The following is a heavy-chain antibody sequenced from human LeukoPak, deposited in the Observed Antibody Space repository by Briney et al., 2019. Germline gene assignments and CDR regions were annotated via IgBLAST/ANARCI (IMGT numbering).Heavy chain of an antibody. J-gene: IGHJ4*02. CDR1: GGSISSSSYY. D-gene: IGHD5-18*01. Sequence: PSETLSLTCTVSGGSISSSSYYWGWIRQPPGKGLEWIGGIYYSGSTYYNPSLKSRVAISVDTSKNQFSLKLSSVTAADTAVYYCANRGYSYGPTDWGQGTLVTVSS. CDR2: IYYSGST. V-gene: IGHV4-39*01. CDR3: ANRGYSYGPTD.